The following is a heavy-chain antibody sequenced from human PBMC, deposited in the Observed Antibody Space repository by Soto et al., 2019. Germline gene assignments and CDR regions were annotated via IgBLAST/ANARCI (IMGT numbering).Heavy chain of an antibody. CDR2: FSSYNGDA. J-gene: IGHJ4*03. CDR3: AREDSGGLDY. CDR1: GYTFSNYG. V-gene: IGHV1-18*01. D-gene: IGHD1-26*01. Sequence: QVQLVQSGVEVKKPGASVKVSCKASGYTFSNYGISWVRQAPGQGLEWMGWFSSYNGDARYAQNLQGRVTMTTDTSTSTAYMELWSLRSDDTAVYYCAREDSGGLDYWGQGTTVTVST.